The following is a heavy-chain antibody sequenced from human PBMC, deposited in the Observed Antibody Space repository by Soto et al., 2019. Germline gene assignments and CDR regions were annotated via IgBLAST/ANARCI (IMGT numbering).Heavy chain of an antibody. CDR2: MNPNSGNT. CDR1: GYTFTSYD. V-gene: IGHV1-8*01. J-gene: IGHJ4*02. CDR3: ARALFPGYYFDY. Sequence: ASVKVSCKASGYTFTSYDINWVRQATGQGLEWMGWMNPNSGNTGCAQKFQGRVTMTRNTSISTAYMELSSLRSEDTAVYYCARALFPGYYFDYWGQGTLVTVSS.